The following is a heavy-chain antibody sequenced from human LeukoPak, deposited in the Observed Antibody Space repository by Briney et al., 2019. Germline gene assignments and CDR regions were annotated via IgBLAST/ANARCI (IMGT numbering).Heavy chain of an antibody. Sequence: PGGSLRLSCVASGFTFSSYSMNWVRQAAGRGLEWVSYISSSSSTIYYADSVKGRFTISRDNAKNSLYLQMNSLRAEDTAVYYCARDLGGGVIDYMDVWGKGTTVTVSS. V-gene: IGHV3-48*01. CDR2: ISSSSSTI. CDR3: ARDLGGGVIDYMDV. D-gene: IGHD3-16*02. CDR1: GFTFSSYS. J-gene: IGHJ6*03.